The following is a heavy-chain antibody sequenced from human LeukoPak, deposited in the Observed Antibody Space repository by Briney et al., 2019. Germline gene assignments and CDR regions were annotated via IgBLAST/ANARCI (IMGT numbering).Heavy chain of an antibody. CDR3: ARLHDYGEEFDY. Sequence: SVKVSCKASGGTFSSYAISWVRQAPGQGLEWMGGIIPIFGTAHYAQKFQGRVTITTDESTSTAYMELSSLRSEGTAVYYCARLHDYGEEFDYWGQGTLVTVSS. V-gene: IGHV1-69*05. J-gene: IGHJ4*02. CDR2: IIPIFGTA. D-gene: IGHD4-17*01. CDR1: GGTFSSYA.